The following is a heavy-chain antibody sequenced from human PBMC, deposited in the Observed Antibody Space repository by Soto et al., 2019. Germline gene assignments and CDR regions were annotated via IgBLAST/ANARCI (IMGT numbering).Heavy chain of an antibody. CDR1: GGTFSRYA. D-gene: IGHD3-10*01. CDR3: ASGQYYYGSGSLYGMHV. Sequence: GASVKVSCKASGGTFSRYAISWVRQAPGQGLEWMGGIIPIFGTANYAQKFQGRVTITADESTSTAYMELSSLRSEDTAVYYCASGQYYYGSGSLYGMHVWGQGTTVTVSS. J-gene: IGHJ6*02. V-gene: IGHV1-69*13. CDR2: IIPIFGTA.